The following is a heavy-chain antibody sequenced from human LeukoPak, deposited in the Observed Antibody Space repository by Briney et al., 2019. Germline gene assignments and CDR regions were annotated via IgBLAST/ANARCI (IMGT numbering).Heavy chain of an antibody. Sequence: PGGSLRLSCAASGFTFSSYAMSWVRQAPGKGLEWVSAISGSGGSTYYADSVKGRFTISRDNSKNTLYLQMNSLRAEDTAVYYCARDTDYGDYVGGWFDPWGQGTLVTVSS. CDR2: ISGSGGST. V-gene: IGHV3-23*01. D-gene: IGHD4-17*01. CDR1: GFTFSSYA. J-gene: IGHJ5*02. CDR3: ARDTDYGDYVGGWFDP.